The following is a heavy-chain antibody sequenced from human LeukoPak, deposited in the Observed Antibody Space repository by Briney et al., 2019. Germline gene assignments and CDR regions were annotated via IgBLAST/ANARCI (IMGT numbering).Heavy chain of an antibody. V-gene: IGHV1-8*01. CDR1: GYTFTSYD. CDR2: MSPDSGNT. CDR3: ARYAYGSGSYYQKPFDY. Sequence: ASVKVSCKASGYTFTSYDINWVRQATGQGLEWMGWMSPDSGNTGYAQKFRGGVTMTRNTSITTAYMELSSLTSDDTAVYYCARYAYGSGSYYQKPFDYWGQGTLVTVSS. J-gene: IGHJ4*01. D-gene: IGHD3-10*01.